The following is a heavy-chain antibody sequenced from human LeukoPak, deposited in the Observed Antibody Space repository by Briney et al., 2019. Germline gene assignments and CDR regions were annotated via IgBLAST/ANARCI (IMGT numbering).Heavy chain of an antibody. Sequence: GESLKISCKGSGYSFTNYWINWVRQLPGKGLEWMGSAYPGDSDTTYSPSFQGQVTISADKSISTAYVQWSSLRASDTAMYFCARHVRDAYNRRFNYWGQGTLVTVSS. CDR1: GYSFTNYW. V-gene: IGHV5-51*01. D-gene: IGHD5-24*01. CDR2: AYPGDSDT. CDR3: ARHVRDAYNRRFNY. J-gene: IGHJ4*02.